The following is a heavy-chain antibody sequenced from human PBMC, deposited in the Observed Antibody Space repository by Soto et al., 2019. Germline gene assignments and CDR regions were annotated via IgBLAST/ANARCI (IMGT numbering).Heavy chain of an antibody. J-gene: IGHJ4*02. V-gene: IGHV2-5*02. CDR1: GFSLSTSGVG. CDR3: AHRQRTVYFDY. D-gene: IGHD4-17*01. CDR2: IYWDDDK. Sequence: QITLKESGPTLVKPTQTLTLTCTFSGFSLSTSGVGVGWIRQPPGKALEWLALIYWDDDKRYSPSLKSRLTITEDTSKNQVVLTMTNMEPVDTATYYCAHRQRTVYFDYWGQGTLVTVSS.